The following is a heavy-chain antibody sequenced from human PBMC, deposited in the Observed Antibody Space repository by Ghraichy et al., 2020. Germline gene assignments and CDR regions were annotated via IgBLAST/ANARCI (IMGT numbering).Heavy chain of an antibody. CDR3: AKGAVSVSATPWFDL. CDR1: GFTFSSYA. D-gene: IGHD2-15*01. Sequence: GSLRLSCAASGFTFSSYAMTWVRQAPGKGLAWVSTISGSGGDTFYADSVEGRFTISRDNSENTLHLQINSLRAGDTAVYYCAKGAVSVSATPWFDLWGQGILVTVSS. J-gene: IGHJ5*02. V-gene: IGHV3-23*01. CDR2: ISGSGGDT.